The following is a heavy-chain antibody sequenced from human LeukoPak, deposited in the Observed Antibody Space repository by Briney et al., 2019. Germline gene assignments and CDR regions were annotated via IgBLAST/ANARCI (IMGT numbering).Heavy chain of an antibody. CDR1: GFTFSSCG. Sequence: GRSLRLSCAASGFTFSSCGMHWVRQAPGKGLEWVAVIWYDGSNKYYADSVKGRFTISRDNSKNTLYLQMNSLRAEDTAVYYCARDWYYYDSSGYPDYWGQGTLVTVSS. V-gene: IGHV3-33*01. CDR2: IWYDGSNK. J-gene: IGHJ4*02. CDR3: ARDWYYYDSSGYPDY. D-gene: IGHD3-22*01.